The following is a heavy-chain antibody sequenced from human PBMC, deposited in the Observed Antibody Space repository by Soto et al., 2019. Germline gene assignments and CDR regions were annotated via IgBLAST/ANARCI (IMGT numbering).Heavy chain of an antibody. Sequence: PGGSLRLSCAASEFTFSSYAMIWVRLAPGKGLEWVSSISGNGGNTFYADSVKGRFTSSRDNVNNKLYLQMNSLRAEDTAVYFCAEAHITMLRAILLYGMDVWGQGTTVTVSS. CDR2: ISGNGGNT. CDR1: EFTFSSYA. CDR3: AEAHITMLRAILLYGMDV. V-gene: IGHV3-23*01. J-gene: IGHJ6*02. D-gene: IGHD3-10*01.